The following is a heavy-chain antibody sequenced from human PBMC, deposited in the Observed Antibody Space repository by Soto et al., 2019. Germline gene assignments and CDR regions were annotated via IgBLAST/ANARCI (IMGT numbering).Heavy chain of an antibody. CDR3: ASAFFRGGMILFFVWFDP. CDR2: IIPIFGTA. V-gene: IGHV1-69*01. Sequence: QVQLVQSGAEVKKPGSSVKVSCKASGGTFSSYAISWVRQAPGQGLEWMGGIIPIFGTANYAQKFQGRVTTTEDESTTTDHMELSRLGSEDTPVYYCASAFFRGGMILFFVWFDPWGQGTLVTVSS. J-gene: IGHJ5*02. D-gene: IGHD3-10*01. CDR1: GGTFSSYA.